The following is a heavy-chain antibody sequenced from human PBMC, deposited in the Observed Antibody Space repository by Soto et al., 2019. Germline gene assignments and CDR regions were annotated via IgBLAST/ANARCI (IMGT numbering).Heavy chain of an antibody. V-gene: IGHV3-30*18. CDR2: ISYDGSNK. CDR3: AKDRGY. Sequence: GGTLRLSCAASGFTFSSYGMHWVRQAPGKGLEWVAVISYDGSNKCYADSVKGRFTISRDNSKNTLYLQMNSLRAEDTAVYYCAKDRGYWGQGTLVTVSS. J-gene: IGHJ4*02. CDR1: GFTFSSYG.